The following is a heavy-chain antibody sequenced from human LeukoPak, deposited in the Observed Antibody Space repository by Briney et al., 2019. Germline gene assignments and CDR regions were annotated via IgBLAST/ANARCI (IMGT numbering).Heavy chain of an antibody. CDR3: ARDDYTGSSGGFDY. Sequence: ASVKVSCKTSVYTFSTYGISWVRQAPGQGLEWMGWISGYDGSKNYAQKVQDRVTMTTDTSTSTAYMELRSLTSDDTALYYCARDDYTGSSGGFDYWGQGTLVTVSS. D-gene: IGHD5-12*01. CDR2: ISGYDGSK. CDR1: VYTFSTYG. J-gene: IGHJ4*02. V-gene: IGHV1-18*01.